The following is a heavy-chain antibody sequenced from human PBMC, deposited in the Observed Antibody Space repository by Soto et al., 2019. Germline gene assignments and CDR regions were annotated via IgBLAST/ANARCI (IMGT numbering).Heavy chain of an antibody. V-gene: IGHV4-59*12. CDR2: IYYSGST. CDR1: GGSLSSYY. D-gene: IGHD2-15*01. Sequence: SETLSLTCVVSGGSLSSYYWSWIRQPPGKGLEWIGYIYYSGSTYYNPSLKSRVTISVDTSKNQFSLKLSSVTAADTAVYYCARDSGRGGSCYDYWGQGTLVTVSS. J-gene: IGHJ4*02. CDR3: ARDSGRGGSCYDY.